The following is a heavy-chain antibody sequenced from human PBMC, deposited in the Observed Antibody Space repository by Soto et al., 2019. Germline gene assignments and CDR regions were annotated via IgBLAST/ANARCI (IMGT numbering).Heavy chain of an antibody. J-gene: IGHJ6*03. CDR3: AREVVVAGRYYYYYMDV. V-gene: IGHV1-3*01. D-gene: IGHD2-15*01. Sequence: GASVKVSCKGSGYTFTSYAMHWVRQAPGQRLEWMGWINAGNGNTKYSQKFQGRVTITRDTSASTAYMELSSLRSEDTAVYYCAREVVVAGRYYYYYMDVWGKGTTVTVSS. CDR2: INAGNGNT. CDR1: GYTFTSYA.